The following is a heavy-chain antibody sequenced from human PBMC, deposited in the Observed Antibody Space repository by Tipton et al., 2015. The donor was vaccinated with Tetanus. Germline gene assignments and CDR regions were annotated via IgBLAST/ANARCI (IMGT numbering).Heavy chain of an antibody. J-gene: IGHJ4*01. CDR3: GRGTDAYKSGNY. CDR1: GGTFSGYY. V-gene: IGHV4-34*01. D-gene: IGHD5-24*01. Sequence: TLSLTCTIYGGTFSGYYCSWIRQPPGRGLEWIGEIHPSGSTNYNPSLTGRVTLSQDTSKSQFSLKLSSVTAADSALYFCGRGTDAYKSGNYWGQGTLVTVSS. CDR2: IHPSGST.